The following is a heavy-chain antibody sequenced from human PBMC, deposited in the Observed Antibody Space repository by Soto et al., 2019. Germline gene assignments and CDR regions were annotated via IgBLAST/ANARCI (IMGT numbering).Heavy chain of an antibody. D-gene: IGHD2-15*01. V-gene: IGHV3-23*01. CDR3: AKSGCSGGSCYAYYYYYMDV. Sequence: PGGSLRLSCAASGFTFSSYAMSWVRQAPGKGLEWVSAISGSGGSTYYADSVKGRFTISRDNSKNTLYLQMNSLRAEDTAVYYWAKSGCSGGSCYAYYYYYMDVWGKGTTVTVSS. CDR2: ISGSGGST. CDR1: GFTFSSYA. J-gene: IGHJ6*03.